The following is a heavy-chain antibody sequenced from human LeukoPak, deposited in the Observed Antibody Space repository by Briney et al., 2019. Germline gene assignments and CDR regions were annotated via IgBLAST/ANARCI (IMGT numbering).Heavy chain of an antibody. V-gene: IGHV1-18*01. CDR3: VRGSADTPMAPIFY. CDR1: GYTFASYG. J-gene: IGHJ4*02. D-gene: IGHD5-18*01. CDR2: ISGHSGNT. Sequence: ASVKVSCKASGYTFASYGITWVRQAPGQGLEWMGWISGHSGNTKYVQNLQGRVTMTTDTSTSTAYAELRSLRSDDTAVYYCVRGSADTPMAPIFYWGQGTLVTVSS.